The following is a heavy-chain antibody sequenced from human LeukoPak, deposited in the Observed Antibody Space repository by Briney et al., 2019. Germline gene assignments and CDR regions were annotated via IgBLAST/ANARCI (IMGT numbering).Heavy chain of an antibody. Sequence: SVKVACKASGFTFSSSTIQWVRQARGQRLEWMGWIVVGSGNTNYAQNFQERVTITRDMSTSTAYMEVSSLRSEDTAVYYCAADLPGGAMFDPWGQGTLVTVSS. V-gene: IGHV1-58*02. D-gene: IGHD3-16*01. CDR3: AADLPGGAMFDP. CDR1: GFTFSSST. CDR2: IVVGSGNT. J-gene: IGHJ5*02.